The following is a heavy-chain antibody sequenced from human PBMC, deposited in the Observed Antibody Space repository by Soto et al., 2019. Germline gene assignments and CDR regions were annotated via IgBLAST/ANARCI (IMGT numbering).Heavy chain of an antibody. Sequence: GGSLRLSCAASGFTFSDHYMDWVRQAPGKGLEWVGRCRNKVDSYTTQYAASVKGRFTISRDDLENSLYLQMNSLKTEDTAVYYCARVTYCGSSGYSLDYWGHGTLVNVSS. V-gene: IGHV3-72*01. CDR3: ARVTYCGSSGYSLDY. CDR1: GFTFSDHY. D-gene: IGHD3-22*01. J-gene: IGHJ4*01. CDR2: CRNKVDSYTT.